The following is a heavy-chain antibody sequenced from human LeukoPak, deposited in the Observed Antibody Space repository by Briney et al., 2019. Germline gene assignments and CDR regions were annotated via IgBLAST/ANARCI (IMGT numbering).Heavy chain of an antibody. CDR3: ARVVPKQQLVDAFDI. CDR1: GGSISSHY. J-gene: IGHJ3*02. CDR2: VFYSGST. Sequence: PSRTLSLTCTVSGGSISSHYWSWIRQPPGKGLEWTGYVFYSGSTNYNPSLKSRVSISVDTSKKQLSLKLSSVTAADTAVYYCARVVPKQQLVDAFDIWGQGTMVTVSS. V-gene: IGHV4-59*11. D-gene: IGHD6-13*01.